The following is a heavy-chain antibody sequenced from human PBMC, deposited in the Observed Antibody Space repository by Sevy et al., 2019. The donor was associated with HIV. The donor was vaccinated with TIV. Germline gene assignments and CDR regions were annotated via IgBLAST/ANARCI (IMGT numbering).Heavy chain of an antibody. CDR1: GFTVSSNY. D-gene: IGHD3-22*01. CDR2: IFSGGGT. Sequence: GGSLRLSCAASGFTVSSNYMSWVRQAPGKGLEWVSIIFSGGGTYYADSVQGRFTISRDNSKNMVYLQMNSLGAEDTAVFYWAGGATFYSDSSGRVLSVLGAFDIWGRGTMVTVSS. CDR3: AGGATFYSDSSGRVLSVLGAFDI. J-gene: IGHJ3*02. V-gene: IGHV3-53*01.